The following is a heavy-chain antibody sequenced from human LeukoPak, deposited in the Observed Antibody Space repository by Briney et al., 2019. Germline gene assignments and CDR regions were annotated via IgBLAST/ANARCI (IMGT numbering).Heavy chain of an antibody. D-gene: IGHD1-7*01. CDR3: ARVKNWSYGRGALDY. J-gene: IGHJ4*02. CDR1: GFTFSSYA. V-gene: IGHV3-30-3*01. Sequence: GGSLRLSCAASGFTFSSYAMHWVRQAPGKGLEWVAVISYDGSNKYYADSVKGRFTISRDNSKNTLYLQMNSLRAEDTAVYYCARVKNWSYGRGALDYWGQGTLVTVSS. CDR2: ISYDGSNK.